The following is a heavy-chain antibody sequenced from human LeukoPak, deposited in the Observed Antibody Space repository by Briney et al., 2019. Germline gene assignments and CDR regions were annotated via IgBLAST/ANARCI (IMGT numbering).Heavy chain of an antibody. CDR2: IKPSGGGT. CDR3: AGDHLDSSGYHYLLGYFEH. J-gene: IGHJ1*01. CDR1: VYTFSKYY. V-gene: IGHV1-46*01. D-gene: IGHD3-22*01. Sequence: GASVKVSCTATVYTFSKYYVNWVRQAPGQGLEWMGIIKPSGGGTSYALKFQGRVTLTRDTSTSTAYMEVSSLRSEDTAVYYCAGDHLDSSGYHYLLGYFEHWGQGTLVTVSS.